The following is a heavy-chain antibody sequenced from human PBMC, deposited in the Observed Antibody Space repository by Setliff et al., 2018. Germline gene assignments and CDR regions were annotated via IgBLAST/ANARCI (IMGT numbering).Heavy chain of an antibody. Sequence: SVKVSCKASGGTFSNYGVSWVRPAPGQGLEWMGGTIPLFGTTDYAQKSHGRVTIITDESTSTAYMELSSLTSDDTAVYYCARHVGIRGRGYNYYYYYMDVWGKGTTVTVSS. J-gene: IGHJ6*03. CDR1: GGTFSNYG. CDR3: ARHVGIRGRGYNYYYYYMDV. CDR2: TIPLFGTT. V-gene: IGHV1-69*05. D-gene: IGHD3-10*01.